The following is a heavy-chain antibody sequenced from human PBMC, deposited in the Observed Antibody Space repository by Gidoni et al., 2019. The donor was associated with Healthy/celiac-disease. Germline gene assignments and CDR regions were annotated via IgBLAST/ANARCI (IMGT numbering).Heavy chain of an antibody. CDR3: AKGGWFGELLLGYFDY. CDR1: GFTFSSYA. V-gene: IGHV3-23*01. J-gene: IGHJ4*02. D-gene: IGHD3-10*01. CDR2: ISGSGGST. Sequence: EVQLLESGGGLVQPGGSLRLSCAASGFTFSSYAMSWVRQAPGKGLELVSAISGSGGSTYYADSVKGRFTISRDNSKNTLYLQMNSLRAEDTAVYYCAKGGWFGELLLGYFDYWGQGTLVTVSS.